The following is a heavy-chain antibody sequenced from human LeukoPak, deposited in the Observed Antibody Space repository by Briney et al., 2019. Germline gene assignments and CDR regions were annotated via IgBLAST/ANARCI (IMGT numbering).Heavy chain of an antibody. CDR2: ISGSGGST. Sequence: PGGSPRLSCAASGFTFSSYAMSWVRQAPGKGLEWVSAISGSGGSTYYADSVKGRFTISRGNSKNTLYLQMNSLRAEDTAVYYCAISSSSHDYYYYYGMDVWGQGTTVTVSS. J-gene: IGHJ6*02. V-gene: IGHV3-23*01. D-gene: IGHD6-6*01. CDR3: AISSSSHDYYYYYGMDV. CDR1: GFTFSSYA.